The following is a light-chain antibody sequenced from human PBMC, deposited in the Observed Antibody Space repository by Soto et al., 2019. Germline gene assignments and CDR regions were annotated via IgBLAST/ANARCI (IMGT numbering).Light chain of an antibody. V-gene: IGKV1-39*01. CDR2: AAS. J-gene: IGKJ4*01. CDR3: QQSYSTPLT. CDR1: QSISSY. Sequence: DIHMTQSPSSRSASVGDRVTITCRASQSISSYLNWYQQKPGKAPKLLIYAASSLQSGVPSRFSGSGSGTDFTLTISSLQPEDFATYYCQQSYSTPLTFGGGTKVDIK.